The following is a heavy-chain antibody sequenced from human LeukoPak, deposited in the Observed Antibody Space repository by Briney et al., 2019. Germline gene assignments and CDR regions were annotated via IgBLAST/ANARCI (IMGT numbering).Heavy chain of an antibody. CDR2: TYYRSKWYN. CDR3: ARVGGMITFGGVIVEGYFDY. V-gene: IGHV6-1*01. J-gene: IGHJ4*02. Sequence: SETLSLTCAISGDSVSSNSAAWNWIRQSPSRGLEWLGRTYYRSKWYNDYAVSVKSRITINPDTSKNQFSLQLNSVTPEDTAVYYCARVGGMITFGGVIVEGYFDYWGQGTLVTVSS. D-gene: IGHD3-16*02. CDR1: GDSVSSNSAA.